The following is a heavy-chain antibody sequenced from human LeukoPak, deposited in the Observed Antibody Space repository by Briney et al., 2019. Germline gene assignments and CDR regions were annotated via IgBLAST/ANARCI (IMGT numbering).Heavy chain of an antibody. CDR1: GGSISSYY. V-gene: IGHV4-4*09. CDR3: ASLGITGTNWFDP. CDR2: IYTSGST. J-gene: IGHJ5*02. D-gene: IGHD1-20*01. Sequence: PSETLSLTCTVSGGSISSYYWSWIRQPPGKGLEWIGYIYTSGSTNYNPSLKSRVTISVDTSKNQFSLKLSSVTAADMAVYYCASLGITGTNWFDPWGQGTLVTVSS.